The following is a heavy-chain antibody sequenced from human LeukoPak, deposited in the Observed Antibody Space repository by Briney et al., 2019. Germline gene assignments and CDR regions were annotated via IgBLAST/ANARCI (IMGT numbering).Heavy chain of an antibody. CDR1: GFTFSSYS. D-gene: IGHD3-22*01. CDR3: ARDPFYYDSSGYQDAFDI. CDR2: ISSSSSTM. V-gene: IGHV3-48*02. J-gene: IGHJ3*02. Sequence: PGGSLRLSCAASGFTFSSYSMNWVRQAPGKGLEWVSYISSSSSTMYYADSVKGRFTISRDNAKNSLYLQMNSLRDEDTAVYYCARDPFYYDSSGYQDAFDIWGQGTMVTVSS.